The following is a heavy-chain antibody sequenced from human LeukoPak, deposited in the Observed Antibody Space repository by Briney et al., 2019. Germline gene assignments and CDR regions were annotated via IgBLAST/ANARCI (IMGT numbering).Heavy chain of an antibody. V-gene: IGHV1-18*01. CDR1: GYTFTSYG. Sequence: ASVKVSCKASGYTFTSYGISWVRQAPGQGLEWMGWISAYNGNTNYAQKLQGRVTMTTDTSTSTAYVELRSLRSDDTAVYYCASYNPYYYDSSTLDYWGQGTLVTVSS. J-gene: IGHJ4*02. CDR2: ISAYNGNT. CDR3: ASYNPYYYDSSTLDY. D-gene: IGHD3-22*01.